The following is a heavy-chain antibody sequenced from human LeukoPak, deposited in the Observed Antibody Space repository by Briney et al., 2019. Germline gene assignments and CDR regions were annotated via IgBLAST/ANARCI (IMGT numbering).Heavy chain of an antibody. J-gene: IGHJ4*02. V-gene: IGHV3-74*01. Sequence: AGGSLRLSCAASGFTFSRYWMHWVRQVPGKGLVWVSRIKGDESSTNYADSVKGRFTISRDNAKNTLYLQMNSLRVEDTGVYYCAGEQLVFSLGLWGQGTLVTVSS. D-gene: IGHD1-1*01. CDR1: GFTFSRYW. CDR3: AGEQLVFSLGL. CDR2: IKGDESST.